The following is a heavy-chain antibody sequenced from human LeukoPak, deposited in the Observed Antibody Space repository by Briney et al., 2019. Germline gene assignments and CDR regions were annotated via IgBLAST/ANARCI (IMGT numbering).Heavy chain of an antibody. J-gene: IGHJ4*02. CDR1: GFTFSSYG. V-gene: IGHV3-30*02. CDR2: IRYDGSNK. D-gene: IGHD3-3*01. CDR3: AKDYPNFWSGYYYGVY. Sequence: PGGSLRLSCAASGFTFSSYGMHWVRQAPGKGLEWVAFIRYDGSNKYYADSVKGRFTISRDNSKNTLYLQMNSLRAEDTAVYYCAKDYPNFWSGYYYGVYWGQGTLVTVSS.